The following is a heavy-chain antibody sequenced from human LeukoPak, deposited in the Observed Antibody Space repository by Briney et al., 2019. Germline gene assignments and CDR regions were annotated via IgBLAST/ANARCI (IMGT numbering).Heavy chain of an antibody. CDR1: GGTFSSYA. CDR3: ARSPRDFWSGYYPLGDYYYYMDV. V-gene: IGHV1-69*05. CDR2: IIPIFGTV. Sequence: SVKVSCKASGGTFSSYAISWVRQAPGQGLEWMGGIIPIFGTVNYAQKFQGRVTITTDESTSTAYMELSSLRSEDTAVYYCARSPRDFWSGYYPLGDYYYYMDVWGKGTTVTVSS. D-gene: IGHD3-3*01. J-gene: IGHJ6*03.